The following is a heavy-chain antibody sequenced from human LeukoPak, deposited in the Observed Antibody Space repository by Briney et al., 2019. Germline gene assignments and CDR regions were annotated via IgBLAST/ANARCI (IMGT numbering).Heavy chain of an antibody. CDR3: AKGSGYSSGWSFDY. J-gene: IGHJ4*02. D-gene: IGHD6-19*01. CDR2: ISYDGSNK. Sequence: PGRSLRLSCAASGFTFSSYGMHWVRQAPGKGLEWVAVISYDGSNKYYADSVKGRFTISRDNSKNTLYLQMTSLRAEDTAVYYCAKGSGYSSGWSFDYWGQGTLVTVSS. V-gene: IGHV3-30*18. CDR1: GFTFSSYG.